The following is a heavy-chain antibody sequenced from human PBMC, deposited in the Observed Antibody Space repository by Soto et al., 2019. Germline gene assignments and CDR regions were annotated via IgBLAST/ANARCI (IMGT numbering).Heavy chain of an antibody. CDR2: IYHSGST. J-gene: IGHJ6*02. V-gene: IGHV4-4*02. CDR3: ARRLMIREVITHGMDV. Sequence: SETLSLTCAVSSGSTSSSNWWSWVRQPPGKGLEWIGEIYHSGSTNYNPSLKNRVTMSVDTSKNQFSLKLSSVTAADTAVYYCARRLMIREVITHGMDVWGQGTTVTVSS. D-gene: IGHD3-10*01. CDR1: SGSTSSSNW.